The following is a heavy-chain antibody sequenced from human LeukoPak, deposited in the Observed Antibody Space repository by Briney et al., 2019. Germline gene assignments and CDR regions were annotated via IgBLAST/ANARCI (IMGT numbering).Heavy chain of an antibody. CDR2: ISGGSTYI. Sequence: GGSLRLSCAASGFTFSSYSVNWVRQAPGKRLEWVSSISGGSTYIYYADSVKGRFTISRDNAKNSLYLQMDSLRAEDTSVYYCARGAGAFDIWGQGTMVTVSS. CDR1: GFTFSSYS. CDR3: ARGAGAFDI. V-gene: IGHV3-21*01. J-gene: IGHJ3*02.